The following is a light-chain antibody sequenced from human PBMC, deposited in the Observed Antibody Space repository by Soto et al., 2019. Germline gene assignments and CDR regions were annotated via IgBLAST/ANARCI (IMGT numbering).Light chain of an antibody. CDR2: GAS. Sequence: EIVMTQSPATLSVSPGERATLSCRASQSVGSYLAWYQQKPGQAPRLLMYGASTRATGIPARFSGSGSGTEFTLTISSLQSEDFAVYYCQKYNNWLTFGGGTKVEIQ. CDR1: QSVGSY. J-gene: IGKJ4*01. CDR3: QKYNNWLT. V-gene: IGKV3-15*01.